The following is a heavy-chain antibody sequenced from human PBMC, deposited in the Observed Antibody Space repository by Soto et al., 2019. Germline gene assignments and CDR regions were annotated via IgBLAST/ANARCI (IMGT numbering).Heavy chain of an antibody. D-gene: IGHD1-26*01. CDR1: GGTFSSYA. V-gene: IGHV1-69*01. J-gene: IGHJ1*01. CDR3: ARDNGRGPIGSTGNLGAHEH. CDR2: IIPIFGTA. Sequence: QVQLVQSGAEVKKPGSSVKVSCKASGGTFSSYAISWVRQAPGQGLEWMGGIIPIFGTANYAQKFQSRVTITTDESTSTAYMELSSLRSEDTAVYYCARDNGRGPIGSTGNLGAHEHWGQGTLVTDS.